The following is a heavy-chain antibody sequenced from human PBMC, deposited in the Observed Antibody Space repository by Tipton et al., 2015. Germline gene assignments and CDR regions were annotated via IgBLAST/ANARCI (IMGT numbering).Heavy chain of an antibody. CDR1: GGTFSSFV. CDR3: ARLYCSGGTCYPNDYALDV. Sequence: QLVQSGAEVKKPGSSVNVSCKASGGTFSSFVINWVRQAPGQGLEWMGMINPYLDTKIYAQRFQDRVTITADESTSTVYMELSSLRSEDTATFYCARLYCSGGTCYPNDYALDVWGQGTTVTVSS. J-gene: IGHJ6*02. D-gene: IGHD2-15*01. CDR2: INPYLDTK. V-gene: IGHV1-69*11.